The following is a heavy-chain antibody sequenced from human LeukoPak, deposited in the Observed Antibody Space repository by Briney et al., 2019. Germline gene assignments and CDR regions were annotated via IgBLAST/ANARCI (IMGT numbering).Heavy chain of an antibody. Sequence: SETLSLTCIVSGGSISTNSYSWGWLRQPPGKGLEWIVTLYYNGNSYYTPSLERRVTITADTSKNQFSLKLNSVTAADTAIYHCARVYSSGWYQWFDPWGQGILVTVSS. J-gene: IGHJ5*02. D-gene: IGHD6-19*01. CDR3: ARVYSSGWYQWFDP. CDR2: LYYNGNS. CDR1: GGSISTNSYS. V-gene: IGHV4-39*07.